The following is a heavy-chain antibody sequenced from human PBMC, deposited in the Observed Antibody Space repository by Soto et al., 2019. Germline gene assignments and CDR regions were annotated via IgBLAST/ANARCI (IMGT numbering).Heavy chain of an antibody. CDR3: AKPASWSYPQHFDS. D-gene: IGHD1-26*01. V-gene: IGHV3-30*18. Sequence: GGSLRLSCAASGFTFSIYGMYWVRQAPGKGLEWVTAISFDGSNKYYTESVKGRFTISRDNSKNTLYLQMNSLRADDTAVYYCAKPASWSYPQHFDSWGQGTLVTVSS. CDR2: ISFDGSNK. J-gene: IGHJ4*02. CDR1: GFTFSIYG.